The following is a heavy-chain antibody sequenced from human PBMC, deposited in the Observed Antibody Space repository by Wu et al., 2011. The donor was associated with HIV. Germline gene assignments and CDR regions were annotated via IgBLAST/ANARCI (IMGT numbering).Heavy chain of an antibody. D-gene: IGHD3-22*01. V-gene: IGHV1-18*01. J-gene: IGHJ3*01. Sequence: QVQLIQSGSELKKPGAAVKVSCRAGGYSFSAPWYQLGATGPWQGLEWVGWISPHDGNTNYAQKFQGRLTLTTDTSTRTTYMDLRSLKPDDTAIYYCAKEVQPYYYDGSGFLDGLDVWGQGTMVTVSS. CDR2: ISPHDGNT. CDR1: GYSFSAPW. CDR3: AKEVQPYYYDGSGFLDGLDV.